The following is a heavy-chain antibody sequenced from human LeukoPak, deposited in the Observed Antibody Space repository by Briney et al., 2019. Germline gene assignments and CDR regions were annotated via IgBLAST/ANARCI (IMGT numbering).Heavy chain of an antibody. CDR1: GFTFSSYW. CDR3: ARDFMTTYYYDSSGYCFDY. V-gene: IGHV3-74*01. Sequence: PGGSLRLSCAASGFTFSSYWMHWVRQAPGKGLVWFSRINSDGSSTSYADSVKGRFTISRDNDKNTLYLQMNSLRAEDTAVYYCARDFMTTYYYDSSGYCFDYWGQGTLVTVSS. CDR2: INSDGSST. J-gene: IGHJ4*02. D-gene: IGHD3-22*01.